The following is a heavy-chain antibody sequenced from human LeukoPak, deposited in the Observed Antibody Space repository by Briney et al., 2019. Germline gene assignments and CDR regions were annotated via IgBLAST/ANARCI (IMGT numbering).Heavy chain of an antibody. D-gene: IGHD5-18*01. CDR3: ARRIQLKYYYYMDV. Sequence: SETLSLTCTVSGYSISSGYYWGWIRQPPGKGLEWIGSIYHSGSTYYNPSLKSRVTISVDTSKNQFSLKLSSVTAADTAVYYCARRIQLKYYYYMDVWGKGTTVTVSS. V-gene: IGHV4-38-2*02. CDR2: IYHSGST. CDR1: GYSISSGYY. J-gene: IGHJ6*03.